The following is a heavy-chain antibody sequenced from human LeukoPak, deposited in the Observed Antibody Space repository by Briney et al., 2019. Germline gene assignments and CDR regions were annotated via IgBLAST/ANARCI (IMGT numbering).Heavy chain of an antibody. CDR3: ARGQAGTTRYYFDY. V-gene: IGHV3-48*02. D-gene: IGHD1-1*01. CDR1: GLSFNNSE. CDR2: ISSGSSTT. J-gene: IGHJ4*02. Sequence: GGSLRLSCAASGLSFNNSEMYWVRQAPGKGLEWVSYISSGSSTTYYADSVKGRFTISRDNAKNSLYLQMNSLRDEDTAVYYCARGQAGTTRYYFDYWGQGTLVTVSS.